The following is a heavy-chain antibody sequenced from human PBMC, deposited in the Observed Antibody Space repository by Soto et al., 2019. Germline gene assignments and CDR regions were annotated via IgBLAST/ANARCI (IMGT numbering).Heavy chain of an antibody. D-gene: IGHD5-12*01. CDR3: AREGVAPYYYYGLDV. CDR2: ISTYNGDT. J-gene: IGHJ6*02. Sequence: ASVKVSCKASGYTFTRSGISWVRQAPGQGLEWMGWISTYNGDTNYAQTFQGRVTMTTDTSTSTVHMEVRSLRSDDTAVYYCAREGVAPYYYYGLDVWGQGTTVTVSS. CDR1: GYTFTRSG. V-gene: IGHV1-18*01.